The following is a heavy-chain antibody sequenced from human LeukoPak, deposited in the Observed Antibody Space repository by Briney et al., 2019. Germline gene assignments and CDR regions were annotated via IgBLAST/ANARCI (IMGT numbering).Heavy chain of an antibody. CDR2: IIPMFGTP. J-gene: IGHJ2*01. CDR3: TKVMPAATLGYFDV. D-gene: IGHD2-2*01. V-gene: IGHV1-69*13. CDR1: GGTFSSYA. Sequence: ASVKVSCKASGGTFSSYAISWVRQAPGQGLEWMGVIIPMFGTPNYAQKFQGRVTITADDSITTVYMELNSLISDDTAIYYCTKVMPAATLGYFDVWGRGTLVTVSS.